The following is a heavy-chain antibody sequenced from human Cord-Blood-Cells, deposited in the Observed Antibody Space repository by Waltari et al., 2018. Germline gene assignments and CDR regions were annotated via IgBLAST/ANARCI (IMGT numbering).Heavy chain of an antibody. CDR3: ARARYLYWYFDL. V-gene: IGHV3-33*01. CDR2: ILYEGSNK. Sequence: QVQLVESGGGVVQPGRSLRLSCAASGFPFSSYGMHWVRQASGKGLGWVAVILYEGSNKYYADAVKGRFTISRDNSKNTLYLQMNSLRAEDTAVYYCARARYLYWYFDLWGRGTLVTVSS. J-gene: IGHJ2*01. CDR1: GFPFSSYG. D-gene: IGHD1-1*01.